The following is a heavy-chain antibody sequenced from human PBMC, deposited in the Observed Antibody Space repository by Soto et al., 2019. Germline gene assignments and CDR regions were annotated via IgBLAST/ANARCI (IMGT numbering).Heavy chain of an antibody. V-gene: IGHV6-1*01. J-gene: IGHJ4*02. CDR3: ARGEQTGIFSAPIDY. CDR1: GDRVSSNSAA. Sequence: QSQTLSLTCAISGDRVSSNSAAWNWIRQSPSRGLEWLGRTYYRSKWYNDYAVSVKSRITINPDTSKNQFSLQLNSVTPEDTAVYYCARGEQTGIFSAPIDYWGQGTLVTVSS. CDR2: TYYRSKWYN. D-gene: IGHD1-1*01.